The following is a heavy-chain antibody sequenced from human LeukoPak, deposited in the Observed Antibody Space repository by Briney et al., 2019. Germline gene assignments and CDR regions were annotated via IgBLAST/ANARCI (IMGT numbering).Heavy chain of an antibody. CDR1: GFTFSSYE. V-gene: IGHV3-48*03. CDR2: ITSSGSTI. CDR3: AKRVAGSRFDY. J-gene: IGHJ4*02. D-gene: IGHD6-19*01. Sequence: GGSLRLSCAASGFTFSSYEMNWVRQAPGKGLEWVSYITSSGSTIYYADSVKGRFTISRDNAKNSLYLQMNSLRAEDTAVYYCAKRVAGSRFDYWGQGTLVTVS.